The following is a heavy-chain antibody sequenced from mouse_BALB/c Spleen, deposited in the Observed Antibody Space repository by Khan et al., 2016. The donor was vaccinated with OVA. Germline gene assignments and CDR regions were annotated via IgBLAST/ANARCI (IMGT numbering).Heavy chain of an antibody. V-gene: IGHV1-20*02. CDR2: INPHIGET. J-gene: IGHJ2*01. Sequence: EVELVESGPELVKPGASVKISCKASGYSFTGYFMNWVMQSHGKSLEWIGRINPHIGETLYNQKLKDKATLTVDESSSTAHMELRSLASEDSAVYYCTRIYRSDFDYWGQGTTLTVSS. CDR3: TRIYRSDFDY. CDR1: GYSFTGYF. D-gene: IGHD1-1*01.